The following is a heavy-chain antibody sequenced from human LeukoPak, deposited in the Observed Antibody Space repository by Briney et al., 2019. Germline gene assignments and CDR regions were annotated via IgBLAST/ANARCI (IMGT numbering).Heavy chain of an antibody. D-gene: IGHD3-10*01. Sequence: PGGSLRLSCVASGFTFSSHAMSWVRQAPGKGLEWISDISATGANTYYADSVKGRFTISRDNSKNTLSLQVNSLRAEDTAVYYCARKSDSLMVRGGDCWGQGALVTVSS. CDR2: ISATGANT. J-gene: IGHJ4*02. V-gene: IGHV3-23*01. CDR1: GFTFSSHA. CDR3: ARKSDSLMVRGGDC.